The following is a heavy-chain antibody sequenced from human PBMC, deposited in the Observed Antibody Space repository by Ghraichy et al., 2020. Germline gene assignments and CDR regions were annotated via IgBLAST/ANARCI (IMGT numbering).Heavy chain of an antibody. Sequence: GGSLRLSCAASGFTFSSYGMHWVRQAPGKGLEWVAVISYDGSNKYYADSVKGRFTISRDNSKNTLYLQMNSLRAEDTAVYYCAKVLVPAAMYSDFDIWGQVKMVTVSS. CDR2: ISYDGSNK. J-gene: IGHJ3*02. CDR1: GFTFSSYG. D-gene: IGHD2-2*01. CDR3: AKVLVPAAMYSDFDI. V-gene: IGHV3-30*18.